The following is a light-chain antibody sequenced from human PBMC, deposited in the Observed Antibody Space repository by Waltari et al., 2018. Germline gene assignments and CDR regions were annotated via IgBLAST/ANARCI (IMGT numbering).Light chain of an antibody. Sequence: SYELIQPSSVSVSPGETATITCSGDVLAKRSARWFQQKPGQAPLLVIYKDNERPSGIPERISGSTSGTTVTLTISGAQVEDEADYYCYSAAENTVVFGGGTKLTVL. J-gene: IGLJ2*01. CDR1: VLAKRS. CDR2: KDN. V-gene: IGLV3-27*01. CDR3: YSAAENTVV.